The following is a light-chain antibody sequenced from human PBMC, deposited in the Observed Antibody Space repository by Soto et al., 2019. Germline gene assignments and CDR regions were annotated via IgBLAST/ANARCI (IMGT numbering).Light chain of an antibody. CDR1: SSDVGGYHY. CDR2: DVS. V-gene: IGLV2-14*03. Sequence: QSALTQPASVSGSPGQSITISCTGTSSDVGGYHYVSWYQHHPGKAPKLMIYDVSNRPSGVSNRFSGSRSGNTASLTISGLQPEDEANYYCQSYDSSLSGPVFGGGTQLTVL. J-gene: IGLJ7*01. CDR3: QSYDSSLSGPV.